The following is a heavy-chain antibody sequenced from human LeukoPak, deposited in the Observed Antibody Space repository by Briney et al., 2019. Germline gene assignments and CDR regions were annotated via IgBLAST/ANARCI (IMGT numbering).Heavy chain of an antibody. V-gene: IGHV1-46*01. CDR1: GYTFTTYY. Sequence: GASVKVSCKASGYTFTTYYMHWVRQAPGQGLEWMGIIDPSGGSTTYAQRFQGRVTMTRDTSTTTVYMELSSLRSEDTAMYYCARSIAGAMSSAYYGTDVWGLGTTVTVSS. J-gene: IGHJ6*02. CDR2: IDPSGGST. CDR3: ARSIAGAMSSAYYGTDV. D-gene: IGHD2-2*01.